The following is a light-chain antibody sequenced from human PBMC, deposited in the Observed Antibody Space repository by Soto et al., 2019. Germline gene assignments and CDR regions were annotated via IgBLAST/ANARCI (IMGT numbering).Light chain of an antibody. CDR2: DAS. CDR3: QQYHRSSIT. CDR1: QSLNNY. Sequence: DIQMTQSPSTLSASVGYRVTITCRASQSLNNYLAWYQQTPGKAPKLLIYDASTLERGVPSRFSGTGSGTEFTLTISSLHPDDFATYYCQQYHRSSITFGQGTRLEIK. J-gene: IGKJ5*01. V-gene: IGKV1-5*01.